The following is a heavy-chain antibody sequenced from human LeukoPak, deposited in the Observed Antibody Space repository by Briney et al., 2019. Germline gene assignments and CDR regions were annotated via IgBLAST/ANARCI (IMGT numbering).Heavy chain of an antibody. CDR3: AKLGGQEVYNYYVAV. V-gene: IGHV3-23*01. J-gene: IGHJ6*03. CDR2: VIDSGDVT. CDR1: GFTFNSYA. D-gene: IGHD3-16*01. Sequence: GGSLRLSCAASGFTFNSYAMSWVRQAPGKGLEWVSGVIDSGDVTYYANSVKGRFTISRGNSKNTLYLQMNSLRAEDTALYYCAKLGGQEVYNYYVAVWGKGTTVAVSS.